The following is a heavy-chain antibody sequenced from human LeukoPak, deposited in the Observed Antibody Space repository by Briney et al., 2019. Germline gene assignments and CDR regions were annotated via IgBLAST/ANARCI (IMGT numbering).Heavy chain of an antibody. Sequence: ASETLSLTCTVSGGSVSSSDFYWAWIRQPPGKGLEWIGSNYYSGSTYYNPSLKSRVTISVDTSKNQFSLKLSSVTAADTAVYYCARGLPYYDILTGYYLMNYYYGMDVWGQGTTVTVSS. V-gene: IGHV4-39*07. CDR3: ARGLPYYDILTGYYLMNYYYGMDV. D-gene: IGHD3-9*01. J-gene: IGHJ6*02. CDR1: GGSVSSSDFY. CDR2: NYYSGST.